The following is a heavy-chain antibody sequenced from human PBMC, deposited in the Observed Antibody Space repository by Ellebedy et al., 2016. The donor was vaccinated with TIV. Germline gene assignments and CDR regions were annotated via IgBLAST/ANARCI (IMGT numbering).Heavy chain of an antibody. J-gene: IGHJ4*02. CDR1: GFTFSTYA. D-gene: IGHD3-10*01. CDR2: LTTGGVT. V-gene: IGHV3-23*01. Sequence: PGGSLRLSCVVSGFTFSTYAMRWFRQAPGKGLEWVSALTTGGVTFYADSVKGRFTISRDSSKNTLYLHMNSLRVEDTAIYFCAKDSGRSGWISYYWGQGTLVTVSS. CDR3: AKDSGRSGWISYY.